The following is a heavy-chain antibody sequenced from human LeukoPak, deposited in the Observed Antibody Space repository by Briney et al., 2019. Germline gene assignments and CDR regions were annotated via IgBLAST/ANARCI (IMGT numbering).Heavy chain of an antibody. V-gene: IGHV3-30*18. Sequence: GGSLRLSCAASGFTSSSYGMHWVRQAPGKGLEWVAVISYDGSNKYYADSVKGRFTISRDNSKNTLYLQMNSLRAEDTAVYYCAKGDGYNSHFDYWGQGTLVTVSS. J-gene: IGHJ4*02. CDR2: ISYDGSNK. CDR3: AKGDGYNSHFDY. D-gene: IGHD5-24*01. CDR1: GFTSSSYG.